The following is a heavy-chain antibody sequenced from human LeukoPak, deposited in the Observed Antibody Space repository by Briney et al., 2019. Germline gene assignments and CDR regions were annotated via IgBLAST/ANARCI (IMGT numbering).Heavy chain of an antibody. Sequence: QPGRSLRLSCAASGFTFSSYAMHWVRQAPGKGLEWVAVISYDGSNKYYADSVKGRFTISRDNSKNTLYLQMNSLRAEDTAVYYCARDGGSGYPYDYWGQGTLVTVSS. CDR1: GFTFSSYA. J-gene: IGHJ4*02. CDR3: ARDGGSGYPYDY. CDR2: ISYDGSNK. D-gene: IGHD3-22*01. V-gene: IGHV3-30-3*01.